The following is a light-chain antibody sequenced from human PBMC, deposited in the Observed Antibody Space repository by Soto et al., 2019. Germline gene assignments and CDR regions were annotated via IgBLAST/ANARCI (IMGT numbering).Light chain of an antibody. CDR1: NSDVGGHDY. Sequence: QSALTQPASVSGSPGQSITISCTGTNSDVGGHDYVSWFQQHPGKAPKLLIYDVTNRPSGVSYRFSGSKSGNTASLTISGLQADDEADYYCSSETSSAILYVFGTGTKLTVL. CDR2: DVT. CDR3: SSETSSAILYV. V-gene: IGLV2-14*03. J-gene: IGLJ1*01.